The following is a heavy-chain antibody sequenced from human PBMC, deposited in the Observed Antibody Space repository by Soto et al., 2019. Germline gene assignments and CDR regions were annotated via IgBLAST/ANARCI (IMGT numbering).Heavy chain of an antibody. J-gene: IGHJ4*02. CDR2: ISSSSSYI. Sequence: GGSLRLSCAASGFTFSSYSMNWVRQAPGKGLEWVSSISSSSSYIYYADSVKGRFTISRDNAKNSLYLQMNSLRAEDTAVYYCARGRDYGEGMYYFDYWGQGTLVTVSS. V-gene: IGHV3-21*01. D-gene: IGHD4-17*01. CDR3: ARGRDYGEGMYYFDY. CDR1: GFTFSSYS.